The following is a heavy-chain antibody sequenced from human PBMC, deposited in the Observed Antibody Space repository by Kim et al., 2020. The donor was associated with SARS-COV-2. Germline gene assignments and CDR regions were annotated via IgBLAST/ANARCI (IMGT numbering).Heavy chain of an antibody. J-gene: IGHJ6*03. CDR1: GVSITNTQCH. D-gene: IGHD3-10*01. V-gene: IGHV4-39*07. Sequence: SETLSLTCSVSGVSITNTQCHWGWVRQPPGKGLEWIGNIRYSWNTYYNPSLKSRLTISADTSDNVISLKLTSVTAADTAVYYCARVGDRGLREVGYYSMDVWGQGTTVTVSS. CDR3: ARVGDRGLREVGYYSMDV. CDR2: IRYSWNT.